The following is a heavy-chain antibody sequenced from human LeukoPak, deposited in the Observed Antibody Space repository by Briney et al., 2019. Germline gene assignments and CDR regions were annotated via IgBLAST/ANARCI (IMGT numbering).Heavy chain of an antibody. J-gene: IGHJ4*02. Sequence: GGSLRLSGAASGFTFSDYWMSWVRQAPGKGLEWVANIKQDGSETYYVDSVTGRFTISRDNAKNSLYLQMNSLRAEDTAVYYCARDKIVGATNLDFWGQGTLVTVSS. CDR3: ARDKIVGATNLDF. CDR2: IKQDGSET. CDR1: GFTFSDYW. V-gene: IGHV3-7*01. D-gene: IGHD1-26*01.